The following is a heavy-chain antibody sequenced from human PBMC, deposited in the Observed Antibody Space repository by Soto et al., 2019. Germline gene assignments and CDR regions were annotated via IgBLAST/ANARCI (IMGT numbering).Heavy chain of an antibody. V-gene: IGHV3-30*18. CDR2: ISYDGSNK. Sequence: GGSLRLSCAASGFTFSSYGMHWVRQAPGKGLEWVAVISYDGSNKYYADSVKGRFTISRDNSKNTLYLQMNSLRAEDTAVYYCAKRASSGWFDPWGQGTLVTVSS. CDR1: GFTFSSYG. J-gene: IGHJ5*02. D-gene: IGHD6-6*01. CDR3: AKRASSGWFDP.